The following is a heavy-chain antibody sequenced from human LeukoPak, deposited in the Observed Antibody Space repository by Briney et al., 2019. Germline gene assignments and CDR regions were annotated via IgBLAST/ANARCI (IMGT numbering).Heavy chain of an antibody. CDR1: GYTFTSYG. J-gene: IGHJ6*02. CDR3: ARAGYSSSWYPLDDYYYGMDV. D-gene: IGHD6-13*01. V-gene: IGHV1-18*01. CDR2: ISAYNGNT. Sequence: ASVKVSCKASGYTFTSYGISWVRQAPGQGLEWMGWISAYNGNTNYAQKLQGRVTMTTDTSTSTAYMELRSLRSDDTAVYYCARAGYSSSWYPLDDYYYGMDVWGQGTTVTVSS.